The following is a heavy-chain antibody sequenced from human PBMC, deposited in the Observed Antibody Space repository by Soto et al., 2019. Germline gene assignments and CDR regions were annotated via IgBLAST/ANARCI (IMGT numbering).Heavy chain of an antibody. CDR1: GYPFTSHA. CDR2: INPANGNT. CDR3: AREGKPLFRELVGWFHP. J-gene: IGHJ5*02. D-gene: IGHD1-7*01. Sequence: QVQLVQSGAEVKKAGASVKISCQASGYPFTSHAIYWVRQAPGQRPEWMGWINPANGNTKYSPKFQGRVTITRDTSASTAYMELRTLTSEDTGLYSCAREGKPLFRELVGWFHPWGQGTLLTVSS. V-gene: IGHV1-3*01.